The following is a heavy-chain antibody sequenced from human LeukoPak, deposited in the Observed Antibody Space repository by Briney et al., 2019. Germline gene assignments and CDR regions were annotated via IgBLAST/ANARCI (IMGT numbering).Heavy chain of an antibody. CDR3: ARVGRTYNWNPRRGNWFDP. V-gene: IGHV4-34*01. Sequence: SETLSLTCAVYGGSFSGYYWSWIRQPPGKGLEWIGEINHSGSTNYNPSLKSRVTISVDTSKNQFSLKLSSVTAADTAVYYCARVGRTYNWNPRRGNWFDPWGQGTLVTVSS. J-gene: IGHJ5*02. CDR1: GGSFSGYY. CDR2: INHSGST. D-gene: IGHD1-20*01.